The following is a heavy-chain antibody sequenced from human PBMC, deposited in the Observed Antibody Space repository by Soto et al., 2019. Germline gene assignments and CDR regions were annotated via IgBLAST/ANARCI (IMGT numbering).Heavy chain of an antibody. CDR2: IDWGDEK. V-gene: IGHV2-70*01. D-gene: IGHD6-19*01. CDR1: GFSLSTSGMC. J-gene: IGHJ4*02. CDR3: ARIRNTRGSGWYYFDY. Sequence: SGPTLVNPTQTLTLTCTFSGFSLSTSGMCVSWIRQPPGKALEWLALIDWGDEKYYSTSLKTRLTISKDTSKNQVVLAMTNMDPVDTATYYCARIRNTRGSGWYYFDYWGQGTLVTVSS.